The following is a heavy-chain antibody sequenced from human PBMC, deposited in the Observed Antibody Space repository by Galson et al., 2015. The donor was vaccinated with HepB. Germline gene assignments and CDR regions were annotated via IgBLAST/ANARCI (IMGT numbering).Heavy chain of an antibody. D-gene: IGHD2-21*02. CDR2: INKDGSVE. CDR3: AANGGGKYCGGDCYLDY. Sequence: SLRLSCAASGFMFSNYWMGWVRQAPGKGLEWVAKINKDGSVENYVDSVKGRFTISRDNAKDSLYLQMNSLRAEDTALYYCAANGGGKYCGGDCYLDYWGQGTLVTVSS. J-gene: IGHJ4*02. V-gene: IGHV3-7*03. CDR1: GFMFSNYW.